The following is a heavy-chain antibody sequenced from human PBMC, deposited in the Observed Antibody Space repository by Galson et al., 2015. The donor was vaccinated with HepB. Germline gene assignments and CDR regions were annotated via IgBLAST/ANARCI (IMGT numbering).Heavy chain of an antibody. CDR3: ARRLSAIFGVVPFDY. D-gene: IGHD3-3*01. CDR2: INPNSGGT. J-gene: IGHJ4*02. CDR1: GYTFTGYY. V-gene: IGHV1-2*02. Sequence: SVKVSCKASGYTFTGYYMHWVRQAPGQGLEWMGWINPNSGGTNYAQKFQGRVTMTRDTSISTAYMELSRLRSDDTAVYYCARRLSAIFGVVPFDYWGQGTLVTVSS.